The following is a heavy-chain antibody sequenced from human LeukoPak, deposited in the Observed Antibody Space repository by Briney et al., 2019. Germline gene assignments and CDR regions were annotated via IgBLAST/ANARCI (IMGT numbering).Heavy chain of an antibody. CDR1: GFTFSTYS. V-gene: IGHV3-21*01. J-gene: IGHJ5*02. Sequence: PGGPLRLSCAASGFTFSTYSMNWVRQAPGRGLEWVSSISSSSKYIYYADSVKGRFTISRDDAKNSLSLQMNSLRAEDTAVYYCARDLDIVVVPASWFYPWGQGTLVTVSS. CDR3: ARDLDIVVVPASWFYP. D-gene: IGHD2-2*03. CDR2: ISSSSKYI.